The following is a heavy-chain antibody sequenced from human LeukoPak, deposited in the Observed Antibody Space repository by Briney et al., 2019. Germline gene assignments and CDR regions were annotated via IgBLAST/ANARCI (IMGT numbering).Heavy chain of an antibody. CDR3: ARVSSSWHSYYFDY. J-gene: IGHJ4*02. CDR1: GGSISSYY. V-gene: IGHV4-59*01. Sequence: PSETLSLTCTVSGGSISSYYWSWIRQPPGKGLEWIGYIYYSGSTNYNPSLKSRVTISVDTSKNQFSLKLSSVTAADTAVYYCARVSSSWHSYYFDYWGQGTLVTVSS. D-gene: IGHD6-13*01. CDR2: IYYSGST.